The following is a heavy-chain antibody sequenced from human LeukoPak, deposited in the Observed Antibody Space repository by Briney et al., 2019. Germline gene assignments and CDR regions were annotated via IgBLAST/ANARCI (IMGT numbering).Heavy chain of an antibody. D-gene: IGHD2-15*01. Sequence: RGSLRLSCAASGFTFSHFWMSWVRQAPGKGLEWVAYIKKTGSETYYVDSVKGRFTITRDNTRNSLFLQMYSLRAEDTAMYFCAREDGYCSDGKCYSYFDSWGQGTLVTVSS. CDR3: AREDGYCSDGKCYSYFDS. V-gene: IGHV3-7*01. CDR1: GFTFSHFW. CDR2: IKKTGSET. J-gene: IGHJ4*02.